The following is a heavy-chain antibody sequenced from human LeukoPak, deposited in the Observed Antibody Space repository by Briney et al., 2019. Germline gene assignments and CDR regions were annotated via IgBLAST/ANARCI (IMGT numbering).Heavy chain of an antibody. CDR2: ISSSSSYI. CDR1: GFTFSSYS. J-gene: IGHJ4*02. V-gene: IGHV3-21*01. CDR3: AREIGDYFDY. Sequence: PGGSLRLSCAASGFTFSSYSMNWVRQAPGKGLEWVSSISSSSSYIFYADSVKGRFTISRDNAKNSLYLQMNSLRAEDTAVYYCAREIGDYFDYWGQGTPVTVSS. D-gene: IGHD2-15*01.